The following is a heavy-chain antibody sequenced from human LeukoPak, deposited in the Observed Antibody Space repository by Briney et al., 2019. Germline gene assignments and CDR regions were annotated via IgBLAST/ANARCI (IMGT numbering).Heavy chain of an antibody. D-gene: IGHD1-26*01. Sequence: PSETLSLTCTVSGGSISSSSYYWGWIRQPAGKGLEWIGRIYTSGSTNYNPSLKSRVTISVDTSKNQFSLKLSSVTAADTAVYYCARDKDWDFDIWGQGTMVTVSS. CDR1: GGSISSSSYY. V-gene: IGHV4-61*02. CDR3: ARDKDWDFDI. CDR2: IYTSGST. J-gene: IGHJ3*02.